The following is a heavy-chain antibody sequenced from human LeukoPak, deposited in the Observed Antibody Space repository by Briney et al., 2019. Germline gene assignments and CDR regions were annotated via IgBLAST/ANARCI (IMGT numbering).Heavy chain of an antibody. Sequence: GSLRLSCAASGFTFSTYWKHWVRQAPGKGLVWVSRINSDGSSTNYADSVKGRFTISRDNAKNTLYLQMNSLSVEDTAVYYCARRQTTGTTWWFDPWGQGTLVTVSS. CDR2: INSDGSST. J-gene: IGHJ5*02. CDR1: GFTFSTYW. CDR3: ARRQTTGTTWWFDP. D-gene: IGHD1-1*01. V-gene: IGHV3-74*01.